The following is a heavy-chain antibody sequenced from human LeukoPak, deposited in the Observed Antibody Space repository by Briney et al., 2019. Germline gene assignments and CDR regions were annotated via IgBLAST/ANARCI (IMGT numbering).Heavy chain of an antibody. CDR3: TRGDSFDY. Sequence: KPSETLSLTCTVSGGSISSSYWSWIRQPPGKGLEWIGYIYYSGSTNYNPSLKSRVTISVDTSKNQFSLKLTSVTAADTAVYHCTRGDSFDYWGQGTLVTVSS. CDR1: GGSISSSY. V-gene: IGHV4-59*01. CDR2: IYYSGST. J-gene: IGHJ4*02.